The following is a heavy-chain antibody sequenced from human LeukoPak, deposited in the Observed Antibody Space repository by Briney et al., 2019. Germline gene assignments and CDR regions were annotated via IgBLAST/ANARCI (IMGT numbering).Heavy chain of an antibody. CDR2: INHSGST. V-gene: IGHV4-39*07. CDR3: ARDSSGWSRSHWFDP. J-gene: IGHJ5*02. D-gene: IGHD6-19*01. Sequence: SETLSLTCTVSGGSISSSSYYWGWIRQPPGKGLEWIGEINHSGSTNYNPSLKSRVTISVDTSKNQFSLKLSSVTAADTAVYYCARDSSGWSRSHWFDPWGQGTLVTVSS. CDR1: GGSISSSSYY.